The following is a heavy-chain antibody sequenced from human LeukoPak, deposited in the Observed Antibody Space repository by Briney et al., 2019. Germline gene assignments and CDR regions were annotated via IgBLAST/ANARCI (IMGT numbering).Heavy chain of an antibody. CDR3: ARITRKAWYFDL. CDR1: GFTVINSF. Sequence: PGGSLRLSCAASGFTVINSFMSWVRQAPGKGLEWGSIMYAGGTTYSADSVKGRFIISRDESKNALYLQMNNLRVDDTAVYYCARITRKAWYFDLWGRGTLVTVSS. J-gene: IGHJ2*01. D-gene: IGHD1-14*01. CDR2: MYAGGTT. V-gene: IGHV3-53*01.